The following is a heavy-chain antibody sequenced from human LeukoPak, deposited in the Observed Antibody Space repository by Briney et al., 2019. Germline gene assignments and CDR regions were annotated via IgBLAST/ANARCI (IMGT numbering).Heavy chain of an antibody. Sequence: SGGSLRLSCAASGFTFSSYGMHWVRQAPGKGLEWVAIIWYDGSNKYYADSVKGRFTISRDNSKNTLYLQMNSLRSEDTAVYYCARWYYDILTGWYYFDYWGQGTLVTVSS. CDR1: GFTFSSYG. J-gene: IGHJ4*02. V-gene: IGHV3-30*02. CDR2: IWYDGSNK. CDR3: ARWYYDILTGWYYFDY. D-gene: IGHD3-9*01.